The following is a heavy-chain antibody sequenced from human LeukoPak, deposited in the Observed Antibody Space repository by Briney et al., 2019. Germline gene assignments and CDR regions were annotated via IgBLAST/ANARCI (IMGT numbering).Heavy chain of an antibody. CDR2: IGEDGSTT. CDR1: GIAFENYA. V-gene: IGHV3-43*02. J-gene: IGHJ4*02. Sequence: GGSLRLSCAASGIAFENYAMNWVRQAPGKGLEWVSLIGEDGSTTWYADSVKGRFTISRDNGKNSLYLHMNSLRPEDTALYYCAKECSGGSCWGDYWGQGTLVTVSS. CDR3: AKECSGGSCWGDY. D-gene: IGHD2-15*01.